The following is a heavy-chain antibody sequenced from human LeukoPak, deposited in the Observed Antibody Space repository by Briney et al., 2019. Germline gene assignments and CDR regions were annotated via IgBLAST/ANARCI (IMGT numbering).Heavy chain of an antibody. V-gene: IGHV3-48*02. D-gene: IGHD5-24*01. CDR1: GFTFSSYS. CDR2: ISSSSSTI. J-gene: IGHJ5*02. Sequence: GGSLRLSCAASGFTFSSYSMNWVRQAPGKGLEWVSYISSSSSTIYYADSVKGRFTISRDNAKNSLYLQMNSQRDEDTAMYYCARDLWGMASIRVPWGQGTLLTVSS. CDR3: ARDLWGMASIRVP.